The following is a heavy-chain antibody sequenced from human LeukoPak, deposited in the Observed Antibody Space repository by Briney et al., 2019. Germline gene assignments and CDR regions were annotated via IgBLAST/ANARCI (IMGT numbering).Heavy chain of an antibody. V-gene: IGHV1-3*01. CDR2: INAGNGNT. Sequence: ASVNVSCKASGYRVSSFGIHWVRQAPGQRLEWMGWINAGNGNTKYSQKLQGRVTITRDTSANTVYMEMSSLRSEDTAVYYCARDRDSSGSPILGYWGQGTLVTVSS. J-gene: IGHJ4*02. D-gene: IGHD6-19*01. CDR3: ARDRDSSGSPILGY. CDR1: GYRVSSFG.